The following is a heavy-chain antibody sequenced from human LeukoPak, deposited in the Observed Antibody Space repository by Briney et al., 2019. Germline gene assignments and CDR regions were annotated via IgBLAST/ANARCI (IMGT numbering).Heavy chain of an antibody. J-gene: IGHJ4*02. CDR2: IYPGDSDT. CDR3: ATRIVGALII. CDR1: GYSFTNYW. D-gene: IGHD1-26*01. Sequence: GESLKISCKGSGYSFTNYWIGWVRQMPGKGLGWMGIIYPGDSDTRYSPSFQGQVTISADRSISTAYLQWSTLKASDTGMYYCATRIVGALIIWGQGTLVTVSS. V-gene: IGHV5-51*01.